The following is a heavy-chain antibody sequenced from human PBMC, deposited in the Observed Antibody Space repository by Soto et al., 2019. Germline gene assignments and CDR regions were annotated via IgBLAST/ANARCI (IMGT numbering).Heavy chain of an antibody. Sequence: ESVTISCKGSGYSFTSYWIGWVRQMPGKGLEWMGIIYPGDSDTRYSPSFQGQVTISADKSISTAYLQWSSLKASDTAMYYCARALAVAGTLVGTYYYYGMDVWGQGTTVTVSS. CDR2: IYPGDSDT. CDR1: GYSFTSYW. D-gene: IGHD6-19*01. CDR3: ARALAVAGTLVGTYYYYGMDV. J-gene: IGHJ6*02. V-gene: IGHV5-51*01.